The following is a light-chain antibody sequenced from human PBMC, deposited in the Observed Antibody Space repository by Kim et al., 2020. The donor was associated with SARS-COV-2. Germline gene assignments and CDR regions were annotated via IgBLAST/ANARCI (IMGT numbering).Light chain of an antibody. V-gene: IGLV2-14*03. J-gene: IGLJ1*01. CDR1: SSDVGGYNY. CDR2: DVS. CDR3: SSYTSSSLHV. Sequence: GQATTIACTGTSSDVGGYNYVSWYQHHAGKAPKLMIDDVSKRPSGVSNRVAGSKSGNTASLTISGLQAEDEADYYCSSYTSSSLHVFGTGTKVTVL.